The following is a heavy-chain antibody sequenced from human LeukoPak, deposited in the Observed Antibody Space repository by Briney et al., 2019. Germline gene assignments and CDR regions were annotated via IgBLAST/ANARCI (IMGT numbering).Heavy chain of an antibody. CDR3: ARDVTYYYDSSLDAFDI. CDR2: INSDGSST. D-gene: IGHD3-22*01. V-gene: IGHV3-74*01. Sequence: GGSLRLSCAASGFTFSSYWMHWVRQAPGKGLVWVSRINSDGSSTSYADSVKGRFTISRDNAKNTLYLQMNSLRAEGTAVYYCARDVTYYYDSSLDAFDIWGQGTMVTVSS. J-gene: IGHJ3*02. CDR1: GFTFSSYW.